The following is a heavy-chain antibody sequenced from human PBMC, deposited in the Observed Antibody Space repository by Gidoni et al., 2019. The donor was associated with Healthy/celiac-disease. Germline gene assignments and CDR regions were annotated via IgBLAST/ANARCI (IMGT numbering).Heavy chain of an antibody. D-gene: IGHD3-3*01. Sequence: QVQLQQWGAGLLKPSETLSLTCAVYGGSFSGYYWSWIRQPPGKGLEWIGEINHSGSTNYNPSLKSRVTISVDTSKNQFSLKLSSVTAADTAVYYCASSPGIFGVPRYYYYGMDVWGQGTTVTVSS. CDR1: GGSFSGYY. J-gene: IGHJ6*02. CDR3: ASSPGIFGVPRYYYYGMDV. CDR2: INHSGST. V-gene: IGHV4-34*01.